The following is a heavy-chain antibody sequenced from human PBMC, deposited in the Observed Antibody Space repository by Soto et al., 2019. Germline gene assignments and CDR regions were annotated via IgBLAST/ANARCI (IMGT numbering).Heavy chain of an antibody. CDR3: ARGRYGDY. CDR2: ISAHNGNT. D-gene: IGHD1-1*01. CDR1: GYGFTTYG. V-gene: IGHV1-18*01. Sequence: QVHLVQSGAEVKKPGASVKVSCKGSGYGFTTYGITWVRQAPGQGLEWMAWISAHNGNTNYAQKLQGRVTVTRDTSTSTAYMKLRSLRSDDTAVYYCARGRYGDYWSQGALVTVSS. J-gene: IGHJ4*02.